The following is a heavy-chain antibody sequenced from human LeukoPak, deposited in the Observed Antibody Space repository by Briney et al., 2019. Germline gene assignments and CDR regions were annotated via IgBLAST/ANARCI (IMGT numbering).Heavy chain of an antibody. CDR1: GYTFTSYG. D-gene: IGHD6-19*01. CDR2: ISAYNGNT. J-gene: IGHJ6*02. V-gene: IGHV1-18*01. Sequence: GASVKVSCRASGYTFTSYGISWVRQAPGQGLEWMGWISAYNGNTNYAQKLQGRVTMTTDTSTSTAYMELSSLRSEDTAVYYCARYLIAVADKYYYYYGMDVWGQGTTVTVSS. CDR3: ARYLIAVADKYYYYYGMDV.